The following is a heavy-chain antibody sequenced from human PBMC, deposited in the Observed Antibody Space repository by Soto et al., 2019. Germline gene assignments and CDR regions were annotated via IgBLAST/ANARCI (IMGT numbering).Heavy chain of an antibody. V-gene: IGHV3-48*03. CDR3: ARPGRGGAFDV. CDR2: ISSSGVTT. J-gene: IGHJ3*01. CDR1: GLIFSNFE. Sequence: EVQLVESGGGLVQPGGSLRLSCAASGLIFSNFEMNWVRQAPGKGLEWVSYISSSGVTTYYADSVEGRFTISRDNAKNSLYLQMNSLRSEDTALYYCARPGRGGAFDVWGQGTVVSVSS.